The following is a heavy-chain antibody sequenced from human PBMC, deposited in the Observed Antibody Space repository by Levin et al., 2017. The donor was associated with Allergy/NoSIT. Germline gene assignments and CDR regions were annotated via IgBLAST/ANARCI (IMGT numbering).Heavy chain of an antibody. CDR3: ARDGGLGPYDAFDI. J-gene: IGHJ3*02. V-gene: IGHV3-30-3*01. D-gene: IGHD3-16*01. CDR2: ISYDGSNK. Sequence: GESLKISCAASGFTFSSYAMHWVRQAPGKGLEWVAVISYDGSNKYYADSVKGRFTISRDNSKNTLYLQMNSLRAEDTTVYYCARDGGLGPYDAFDIWGQGTMVTVSS. CDR1: GFTFSSYA.